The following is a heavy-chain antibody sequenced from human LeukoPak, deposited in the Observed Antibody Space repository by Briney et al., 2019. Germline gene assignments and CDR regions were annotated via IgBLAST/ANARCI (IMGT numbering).Heavy chain of an antibody. CDR1: GGSISSSGYY. CDR2: LYYSGST. D-gene: IGHD6-19*01. V-gene: IGHV4-39*01. Sequence: SETLSLTCTVSGGSISSSGYYWGWIRQPPGMGLEWIGSLYYSGSTYYNPSLKSRVTISVDTSKNQFSLNLSSVTAADTALYYCARRAVAGGYWYFDLWGRGALVTVSS. J-gene: IGHJ2*01. CDR3: ARRAVAGGYWYFDL.